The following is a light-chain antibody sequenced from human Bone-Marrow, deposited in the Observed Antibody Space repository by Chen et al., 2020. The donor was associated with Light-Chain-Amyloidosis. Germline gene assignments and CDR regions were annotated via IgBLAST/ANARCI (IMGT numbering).Light chain of an antibody. CDR2: GSS. V-gene: IGKV3-15*01. CDR1: QSVNRN. CDR3: QQYNYWPRT. J-gene: IGKJ1*01. Sequence: EIVMTQSPATLSVSPGEGATLSCRASQSVNRNLAWYQQKPGQAPRLLIYGSSTGATGIPARFSGRGSGTEFTLTITSMQSEDFAVYYCQQYNYWPRTFGQGTRVEIK.